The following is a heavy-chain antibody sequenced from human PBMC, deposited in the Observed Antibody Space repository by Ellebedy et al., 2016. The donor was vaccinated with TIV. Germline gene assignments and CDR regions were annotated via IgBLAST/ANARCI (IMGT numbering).Heavy chain of an antibody. CDR1: GYTFTGYY. Sequence: ASVKVSXXASGYTFTGYYMHWVRQAPGQGLEWMGWINPNSGGTNYAQKFQGRVTMTRDTSISTAYMELSRLRSDDTAVYYCARPAGDIVATIKGVGYYYYGMDVWGQGTTVTVSS. J-gene: IGHJ6*02. D-gene: IGHD5-12*01. CDR3: ARPAGDIVATIKGVGYYYYGMDV. CDR2: INPNSGGT. V-gene: IGHV1-2*02.